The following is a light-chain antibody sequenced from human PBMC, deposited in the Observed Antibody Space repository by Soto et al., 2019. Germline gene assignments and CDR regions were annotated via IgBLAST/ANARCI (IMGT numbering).Light chain of an antibody. J-gene: IGLJ2*01. Sequence: QSVLSQPPSASGTPGQRVSLSCSGSHSNIGANTVNWYQHVPGAAPTLLIYTNDQRPSGVAGRFSGSKSCTSASLAISGLQSDDEGHYYCAAWDDSLNGLIFGGGTKLTVL. CDR2: TND. CDR1: HSNIGANT. V-gene: IGLV1-44*01. CDR3: AAWDDSLNGLI.